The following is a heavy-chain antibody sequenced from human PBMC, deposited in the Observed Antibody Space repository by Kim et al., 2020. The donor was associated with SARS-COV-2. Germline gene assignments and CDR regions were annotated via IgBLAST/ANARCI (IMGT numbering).Heavy chain of an antibody. CDR3: AREAYYYDSSGYTVVAGGAFDI. V-gene: IGHV3-30-3*01. CDR2: ISYDGSDK. Sequence: GGSLRLSCAASGFAFSSYAMHWVRQAPGKGLEWVAVISYDGSDKYYADFVKGRFTISRDNSKNTLYLQMNSLRAEVTAVYYCAREAYYYDSSGYTVVAGGAFDIWGQGTMVTVSS. D-gene: IGHD3-22*01. J-gene: IGHJ3*02. CDR1: GFAFSSYA.